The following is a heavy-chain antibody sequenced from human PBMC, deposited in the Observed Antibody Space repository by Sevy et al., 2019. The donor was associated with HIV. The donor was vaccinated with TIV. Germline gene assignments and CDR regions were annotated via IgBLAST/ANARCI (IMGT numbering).Heavy chain of an antibody. CDR1: GFTFSSYA. CDR2: ISYDGRNK. J-gene: IGHJ4*02. V-gene: IGHV3-30*04. D-gene: IGHD3-9*01. Sequence: GGSLRLSCAASGFTFSSYAMHWVRQAPGKGLEWVAVISYDGRNKYYADSVKGRFTISRDNSKNTLYLQMNSLRAEDTAVYYCARDELRYFDPGGVIDYWGQGTLVTVSS. CDR3: ARDELRYFDPGGVIDY.